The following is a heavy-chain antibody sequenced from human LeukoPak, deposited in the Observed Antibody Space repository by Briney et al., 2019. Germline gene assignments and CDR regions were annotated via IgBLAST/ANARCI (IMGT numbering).Heavy chain of an antibody. D-gene: IGHD3-10*01. J-gene: IGHJ4*02. V-gene: IGHV3-21*04. CDR3: AKPVIYGSEQTDY. CDR2: ISSSSSYI. Sequence: GGSLRLSCAASGFTFSSYSMNWVRQAPGKGLEWVSSISSSSSYIYYADSVKGRFTISRDNSKNTLFLQMNSLRAEDTAVYYCAKPVIYGSEQTDYWGQGTLVTVSS. CDR1: GFTFSSYS.